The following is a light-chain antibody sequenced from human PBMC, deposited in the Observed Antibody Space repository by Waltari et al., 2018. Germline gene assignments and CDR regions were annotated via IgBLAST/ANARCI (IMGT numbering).Light chain of an antibody. CDR2: VNSDGSH. V-gene: IGLV4-69*01. J-gene: IGLJ3*02. Sequence: QLVVTQSPSASASLGASVKLTCTLSSGHSSNIIAWLQQQPEKGPRYLMKVNSDGSHGRGDGIPDRFSGSSSGAERHLTISSLQAEDEADYYCQTGGHGTWVFGGGTKLTVL. CDR3: QTGGHGTWV. CDR1: SGHSSNI.